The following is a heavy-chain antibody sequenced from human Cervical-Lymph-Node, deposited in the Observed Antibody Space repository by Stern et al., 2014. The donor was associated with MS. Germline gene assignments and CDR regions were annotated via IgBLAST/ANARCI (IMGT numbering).Heavy chain of an antibody. V-gene: IGHV3-15*01. CDR1: GLTFTDAW. CDR3: ATVSRADY. D-gene: IGHD2/OR15-2a*01. Sequence: EVHLVESAGGLVKPGGSLRLSCAASGLTFTDAWMHWVRQAPGKGLEWVGRIRAIIDGGTTDYAAPVKGRFTISRDDSTNTLYLQMESLKAEDTGVYFCATVSRADYWGQGTLVTVSS. CDR2: IRAIIDGGTT. J-gene: IGHJ4*02.